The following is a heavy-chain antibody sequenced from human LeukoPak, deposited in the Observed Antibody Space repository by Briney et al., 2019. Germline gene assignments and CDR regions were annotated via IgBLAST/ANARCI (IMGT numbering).Heavy chain of an antibody. CDR2: ISASGVMT. V-gene: IGHV3-23*01. CDR3: AKDRSIGTYYTFDH. J-gene: IGHJ4*02. D-gene: IGHD1-26*01. Sequence: GGSLRLSCVASGFIFSKSWMTWVRQAPGKGLEWVSSISASGVMTYYADSVKGRFTVSRDNSKNSLYLQMNSLTAADTAVYYCAKDRSIGTYYTFDHWGQGTLVTVSS. CDR1: GFIFSKSW.